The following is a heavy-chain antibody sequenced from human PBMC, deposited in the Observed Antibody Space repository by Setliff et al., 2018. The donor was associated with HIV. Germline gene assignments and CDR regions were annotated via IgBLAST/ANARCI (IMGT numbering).Heavy chain of an antibody. Sequence: SETLSLTCTVSGGSVSSGAYFWSWIRQHPGKGLEWMGYMSKRGTYIINPSLESRMTMSVDTSKNQLYLRLKSVTAADTAVYYCARQPRWLQFPRYFDYWGQGTLVTVSS. CDR2: MSKRGTY. V-gene: IGHV4-31*03. CDR3: ARQPRWLQFPRYFDY. J-gene: IGHJ4*02. D-gene: IGHD5-12*01. CDR1: GGSVSSGAYF.